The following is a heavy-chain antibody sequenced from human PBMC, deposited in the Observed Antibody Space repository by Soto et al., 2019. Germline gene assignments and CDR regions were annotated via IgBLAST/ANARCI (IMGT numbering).Heavy chain of an antibody. V-gene: IGHV1-18*04. CDR1: GYTFTSYG. D-gene: IGHD6-13*01. Sequence: QVQLVQSGAEVKKPGASAKVSCKASGYTFTSYGISWVRQAPGQGLEWMGWISAYNGNTNYAQKLQGRVTMTTDTSTSTAYMELRSLRSDDTAVYYCARDPDLYIPAAGIGDMDVWGQGTTVTVSS. J-gene: IGHJ6*02. CDR3: ARDPDLYIPAAGIGDMDV. CDR2: ISAYNGNT.